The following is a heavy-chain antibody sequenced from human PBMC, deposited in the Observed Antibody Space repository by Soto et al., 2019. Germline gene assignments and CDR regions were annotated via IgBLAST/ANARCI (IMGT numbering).Heavy chain of an antibody. CDR2: IFYSGST. Sequence: SETLSLTCTVSGDYISSSSYYWGWNRQPPGKGLEWIGSIFYSGSTYYNPSLKSLVTISVDTSKNQFSLTLSSVTAALTAEYYCARGAGSPPYYFGMDVWGQGTTVTVSS. J-gene: IGHJ6*02. V-gene: IGHV4-39*01. CDR1: GDYISSSSYY. D-gene: IGHD2-15*01. CDR3: ARGAGSPPYYFGMDV.